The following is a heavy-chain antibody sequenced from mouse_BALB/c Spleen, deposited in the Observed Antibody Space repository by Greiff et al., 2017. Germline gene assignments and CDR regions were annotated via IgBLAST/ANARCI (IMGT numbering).Heavy chain of an antibody. J-gene: IGHJ3*01. Sequence: VQLQQSGAELVKPGASVKLSCTASGFNIKDTYMHWVKQRPEQGLEWIGRIDPANGNTKYDPKFQGKATITADTSSNTAYLQLSSLTSEDTAVYYCATRAGFAYWGQGTLVTVSA. CDR2: IDPANGNT. D-gene: IGHD3-3*01. CDR1: GFNIKDTY. V-gene: IGHV14-3*02. CDR3: ATRAGFAY.